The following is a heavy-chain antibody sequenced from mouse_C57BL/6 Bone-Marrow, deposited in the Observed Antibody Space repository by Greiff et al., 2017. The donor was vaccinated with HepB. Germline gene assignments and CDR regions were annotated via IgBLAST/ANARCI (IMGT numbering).Heavy chain of an antibody. V-gene: IGHV5-4*01. CDR2: ISDGGSYT. CDR3: ARDGGTTVVDY. Sequence: EVQVVESGGGLVKPGGSLKLSCAASGFTFSSYAMSWVRQTPEKRLEWVATISDGGSYTYYPDNVKGRFTISRDNAKNNLYLQMSHLKSEDTAMYYCARDGGTTVVDYWGQGTTLTVSS. CDR1: GFTFSSYA. D-gene: IGHD1-1*01. J-gene: IGHJ2*01.